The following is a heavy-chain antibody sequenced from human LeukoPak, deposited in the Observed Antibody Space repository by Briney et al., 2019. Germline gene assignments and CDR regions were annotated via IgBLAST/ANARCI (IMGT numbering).Heavy chain of an antibody. J-gene: IGHJ3*02. CDR1: GGSISSGGYY. D-gene: IGHD3-9*01. CDR2: IYYSGST. Sequence: PSQTLSLACTVSGGSISSGGYYWSWIRQHPGKGLEWIGYIYYSGSTYYNPSLKSRVTISVDTSKNQFSLKLSSVTAADTAVYYCARGRHDILTGYDDAFDIWGQGTMVTVSS. CDR3: ARGRHDILTGYDDAFDI. V-gene: IGHV4-31*03.